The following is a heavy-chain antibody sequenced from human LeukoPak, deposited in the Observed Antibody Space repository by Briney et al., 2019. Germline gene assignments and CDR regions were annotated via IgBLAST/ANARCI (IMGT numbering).Heavy chain of an antibody. CDR3: VRHTAAVYYFDY. V-gene: IGHV4-39*01. J-gene: IGHJ4*02. CDR2: FYYSAST. CDR1: GDSISSSSYY. Sequence: PSETLSLTCTVSGDSISSSSYYWGWIRQPPGKGLEWIGSFYYSASTYYSPSLKSRVTISVDTSKNQFSLKLSSVTAADTAVYYCVRHTAAVYYFDYWGQGTLVTVSS. D-gene: IGHD6-13*01.